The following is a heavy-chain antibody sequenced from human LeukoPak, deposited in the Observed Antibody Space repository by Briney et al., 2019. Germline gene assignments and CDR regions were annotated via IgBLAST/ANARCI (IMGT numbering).Heavy chain of an antibody. CDR1: GGTFSSYA. CDR2: IIPIFGTA. CDR3: ARGVVVVVAATGSVYYYGMDV. D-gene: IGHD2-15*01. V-gene: IGHV1-69*13. Sequence: GASVKVSCTASGGTFSSYAISWVRQAPGQGLEWMGGIIPIFGTANYAQKFQGRVTITADESTSTAYMELSSLRSEDTAVYYCARGVVVVVAATGSVYYYGMDVWGQGTTVTVSS. J-gene: IGHJ6*02.